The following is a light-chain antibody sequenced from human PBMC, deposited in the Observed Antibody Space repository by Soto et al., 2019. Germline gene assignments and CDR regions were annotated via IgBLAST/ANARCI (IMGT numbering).Light chain of an antibody. CDR2: AAT. CDR1: QSISSY. CDR3: QQSYSTRWT. V-gene: IGKV1-39*01. J-gene: IGKJ1*01. Sequence: DIQMTQSPSSLSASVGDRVTITCRASQSISSYLTWNQQKPGKAPRLLIYAATSLQSGVPSRFSGSGSGTDFTLTISSLQPEDFATYYCQQSYSTRWTFGQGTKVEIK.